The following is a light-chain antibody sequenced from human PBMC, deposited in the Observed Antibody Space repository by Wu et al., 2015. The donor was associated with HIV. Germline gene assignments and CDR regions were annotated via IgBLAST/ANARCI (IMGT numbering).Light chain of an antibody. CDR2: AAS. CDR1: QSISSY. V-gene: IGKV1-39*01. Sequence: DIQMTQSPSSLSASVGDRVTITCRASQSISSYLNWYQQKPGKAPKLLIYAASSLQSGLPSRFSGSGSGTDSTLTISSLQPEDFATYYCQQSYSTPYTFGQGTKLEIK. CDR3: QQSYSTPYT. J-gene: IGKJ2*01.